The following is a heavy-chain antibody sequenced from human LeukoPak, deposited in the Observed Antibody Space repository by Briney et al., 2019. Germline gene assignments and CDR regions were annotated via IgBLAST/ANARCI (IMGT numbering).Heavy chain of an antibody. J-gene: IGHJ5*02. V-gene: IGHV3-21*01. CDR3: ARASSTSCYKVCWFDP. Sequence: GGSPCFSGAASAFTFSSYSLNRLRQAQGMGLKWVSSISSISSYKYHADSVKGRFTISRDNAKNTLYLQMNSLRAEDTAVYYCARASSTSCYKVCWFDPWGQGTLVTVSS. CDR2: ISSISSYK. D-gene: IGHD2-2*02. CDR1: AFTFSSYS.